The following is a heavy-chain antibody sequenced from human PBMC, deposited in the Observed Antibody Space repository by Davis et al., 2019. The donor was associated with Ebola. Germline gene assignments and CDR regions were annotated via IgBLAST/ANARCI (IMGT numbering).Heavy chain of an antibody. CDR1: GYTFTSYG. J-gene: IGHJ6*02. CDR2: ISAYNGNT. D-gene: IGHD6-19*01. CDR3: AREGSGWSDVTTFNHYGMDV. V-gene: IGHV1-18*01. Sequence: ASVKVSCKASGYTFTSYGISWVRQAPGQGLEWMGWISAYNGNTNYAQKFQGRVTITADKSTSTAYMELSSLRSEDTAVYYCAREGSGWSDVTTFNHYGMDVWGQGTTVTVSS.